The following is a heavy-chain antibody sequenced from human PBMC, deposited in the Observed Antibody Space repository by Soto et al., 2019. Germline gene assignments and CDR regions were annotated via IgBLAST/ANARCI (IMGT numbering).Heavy chain of an antibody. CDR3: AGAAGEGWFDP. D-gene: IGHD6-25*01. J-gene: IGHJ5*02. Sequence: QVQLVESGGGVVQPGRSLRLSCQASGITISTYGMHWVRQAPGKGLEWVAVIWFDGKNIYYADSVKGRFTISRDTSKNTLSLQMKSLRVGDEAVYYCAGAAGEGWFDPWGQGTLVTVSS. V-gene: IGHV3-33*03. CDR1: GITISTYG. CDR2: IWFDGKNI.